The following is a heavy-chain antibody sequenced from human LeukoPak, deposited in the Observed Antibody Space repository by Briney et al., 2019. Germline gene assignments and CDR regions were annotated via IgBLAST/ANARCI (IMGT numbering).Heavy chain of an antibody. Sequence: GGSLRLSCAASGFTFSSYSMNWVRQAPGTGLEGVSSISSSSSYIYYADSVRGRFTISRNNAKNSLYLQMNSLRAEDTAVYYCARDHCSGGSCYSRGAWFDPWGQGTLVTVSS. CDR2: ISSSSSYI. J-gene: IGHJ5*02. D-gene: IGHD2-15*01. CDR1: GFTFSSYS. V-gene: IGHV3-21*01. CDR3: ARDHCSGGSCYSRGAWFDP.